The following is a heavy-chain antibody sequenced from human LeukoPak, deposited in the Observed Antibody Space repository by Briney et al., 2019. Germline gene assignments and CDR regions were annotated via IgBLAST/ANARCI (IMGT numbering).Heavy chain of an antibody. D-gene: IGHD3-9*01. CDR2: IYRGGST. V-gene: IGHV3-53*01. CDR1: GFTVRSNY. Sequence: PGGSLRLSCAASGFTVRSNYMSWVRQAPGEGLEWDAVIYRGGSTYYADAVRGRFTISRDNYKNRLYLQMHSLRAEDTAVYYCARGPRITSHFDWLWVDYWGQATLVTVPS. J-gene: IGHJ4*02. CDR3: ARGPRITSHFDWLWVDY.